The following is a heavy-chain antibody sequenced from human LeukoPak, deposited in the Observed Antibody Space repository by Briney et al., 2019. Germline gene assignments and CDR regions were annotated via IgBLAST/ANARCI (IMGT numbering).Heavy chain of an antibody. CDR1: GGSISSSSYY. CDR2: IYYSGDT. V-gene: IGHV4-39*01. D-gene: IGHD6-19*01. CDR3: ARHQWHYYYYMGV. Sequence: SETLSLTCTVSGGSISSSSYYWGWIRHPPGKGLEWIVSIYYSGDTYYNPSLKSRRVTISVDTSKNQFSLRLSSVTAADTAVYYCARHQWHYYYYMGVWGKGSTVTVSS. J-gene: IGHJ6*03.